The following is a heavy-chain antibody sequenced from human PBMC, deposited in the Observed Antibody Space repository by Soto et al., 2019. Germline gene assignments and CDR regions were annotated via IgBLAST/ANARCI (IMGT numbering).Heavy chain of an antibody. CDR3: ARGLERPYNWFDP. CDR2: IIPIFGTA. D-gene: IGHD1-1*01. V-gene: IGHV1-69*01. Sequence: QVQLVQSGAEVQKPGSSVKVSCKASGGTFSSYAISWVRQAPGQGLEWMGGIIPIFGTANYAQKFQGRVTINTDESTITAYMELSSLSSEDTAVYYGARGLERPYNWFDPWGQGTLVTVSS. CDR1: GGTFSSYA. J-gene: IGHJ5*02.